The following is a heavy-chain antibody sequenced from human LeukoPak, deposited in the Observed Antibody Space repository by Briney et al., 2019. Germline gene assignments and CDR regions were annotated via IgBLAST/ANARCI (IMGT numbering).Heavy chain of an antibody. CDR3: ARRPTYYDFWSGLGAFDI. V-gene: IGHV4-34*01. J-gene: IGHJ3*02. Sequence: SETLSLTCAVYGGSFSGYYWSWIRQPPGKGLEWIGEINHSGSTNYNPSLKSRVTISVDTSKNQFSLKLSSVTAADTAVYYCARRPTYYDFWSGLGAFDIWGQGTMVTVSS. CDR2: INHSGST. CDR1: GGSFSGYY. D-gene: IGHD3-3*01.